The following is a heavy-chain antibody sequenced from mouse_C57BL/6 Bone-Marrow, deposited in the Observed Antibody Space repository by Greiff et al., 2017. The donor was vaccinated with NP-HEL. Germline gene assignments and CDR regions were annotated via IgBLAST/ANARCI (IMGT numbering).Heavy chain of an antibody. CDR2: ISDGGSYT. Sequence: EVQGVESGGGLVKPGGSLKLSCAASGFTFSSYAMSWVRQTPEKRLEWVATISDGGSYTYYPDNVKGRFTISRDNAKNNLYLQMSHLKSEDTAMYYCARVLDYYGSSYRYYYAMDYWGQGTSVTVSS. CDR3: ARVLDYYGSSYRYYYAMDY. CDR1: GFTFSSYA. D-gene: IGHD1-1*01. J-gene: IGHJ4*01. V-gene: IGHV5-4*01.